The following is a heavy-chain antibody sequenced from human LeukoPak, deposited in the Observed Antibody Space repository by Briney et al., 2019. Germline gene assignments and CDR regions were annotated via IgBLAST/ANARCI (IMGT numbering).Heavy chain of an antibody. CDR3: ARVYDFWSGYFYYYYMDV. J-gene: IGHJ6*03. V-gene: IGHV4-61*02. CDR2: IYISGSA. D-gene: IGHD3-3*01. CDR1: GGSISNGSYY. Sequence: SETLSLTCSVSGGSISNGSYYWSWIRQPAGKGLEWIGRIYISGSASYNPSLKSRVTFSVDTSKNQFSLKLTSVTAADTAVYYCARVYDFWSGYFYYYYMDVWGKGTTVTVSS.